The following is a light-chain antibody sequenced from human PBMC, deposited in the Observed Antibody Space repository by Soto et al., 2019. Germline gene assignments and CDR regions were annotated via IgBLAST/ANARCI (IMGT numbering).Light chain of an antibody. J-gene: IGLJ2*01. CDR3: SSWTGDNFVV. CDR2: EVT. V-gene: IGLV2-8*01. CDR1: SSNVGAYNY. Sequence: QSALTQPPSASGSPGQSVTISCTGTSSNVGAYNYVSWYQQHPGKAPKLMIYEVTKRPSGVPDRVSGSKSGRTASLTVSGLQAEDEADYYCSSWTGDNFVVFGGGTKVTVL.